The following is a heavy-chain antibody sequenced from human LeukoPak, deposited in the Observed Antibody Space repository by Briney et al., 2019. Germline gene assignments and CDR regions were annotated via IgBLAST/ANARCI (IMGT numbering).Heavy chain of an antibody. CDR1: GFSFNNYA. J-gene: IGHJ4*02. CDR3: VKEGVEYSYSYGDY. CDR2: ISYDGGDK. Sequence: GGSLRLSCAASGFSFNNYATYWVRQAPGKGLEWVALISYDGGDKYYAESMKGRITISRDNAENTLYLQMNNLRPDDTAFYFCVKEGVEYSYSYGDYWGQGTLVTVSS. V-gene: IGHV3-30*18. D-gene: IGHD3-16*01.